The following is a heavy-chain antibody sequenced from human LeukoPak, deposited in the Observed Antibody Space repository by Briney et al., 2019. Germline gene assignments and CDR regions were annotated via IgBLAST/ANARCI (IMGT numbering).Heavy chain of an antibody. J-gene: IGHJ4*02. D-gene: IGHD2-15*01. Sequence: KTGGSLRLSCAASGFPFSSYNLNWVRQAPGKGLEWVSSISSGSYIYCADSVKGRFTISRDNAKNSVYLQMNSLRAEDTAVYYCARGYCSGGSCYSGSYYWGQGTLVTVSS. CDR1: GFPFSSYN. CDR2: ISSGSYI. V-gene: IGHV3-21*01. CDR3: ARGYCSGGSCYSGSYY.